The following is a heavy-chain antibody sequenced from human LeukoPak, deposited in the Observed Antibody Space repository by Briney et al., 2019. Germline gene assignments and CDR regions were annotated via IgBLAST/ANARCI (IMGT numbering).Heavy chain of an antibody. CDR1: GGSFSDYY. CDR2: INHSGST. CDR3: GSRQHDYGDRKPEKNYYYYGMDV. V-gene: IGHV4-34*01. J-gene: IGHJ6*02. D-gene: IGHD4-17*01. Sequence: PSETLSLTCAVYGGSFSDYYWSWIRQPPGKGLEWIGEINHSGSTNYNPSLKSRVTISVDPSKNQFSLKLSSVTAADTAVYYCGSRQHDYGDRKPEKNYYYYGMDVWAQGTTVTVSS.